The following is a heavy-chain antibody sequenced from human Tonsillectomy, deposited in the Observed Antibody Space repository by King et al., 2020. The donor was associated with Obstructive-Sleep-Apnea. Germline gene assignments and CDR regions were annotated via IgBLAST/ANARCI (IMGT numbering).Heavy chain of an antibody. CDR1: GFTFSNAW. Sequence: VQLVQSGGGLVKPGGSLRLSCAASGFTFSNAWMSWVRQAPGKGLEWVGRIKSKTDGGTTDDAAPVNGRFTISRNDSKNTQDLQMNSLTTEDTAVYYCTTGGGDYGDYYYYYGMDVWGQGTTVTVSS. CDR2: IKSKTDGGTT. J-gene: IGHJ6*02. CDR3: TTGGGDYGDYYYYYGMDV. D-gene: IGHD4-17*01. V-gene: IGHV3-15*01.